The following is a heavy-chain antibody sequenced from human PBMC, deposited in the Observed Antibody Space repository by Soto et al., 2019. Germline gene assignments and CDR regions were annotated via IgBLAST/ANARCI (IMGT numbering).Heavy chain of an antibody. CDR3: ARTTGSYFRGTFDY. Sequence: QVQVVESGGGMVQPGRSLRLSCAASGFTFSRYTIHWVRQAPGKGLEWMTVISNDGSNKYYADSVKGRFTISRDNSKNTLYLQMDSLKPEDTAVYYCARTTGSYFRGTFDYWGQGTLVTVSS. CDR1: GFTFSRYT. D-gene: IGHD1-26*01. V-gene: IGHV3-30-3*01. J-gene: IGHJ4*02. CDR2: ISNDGSNK.